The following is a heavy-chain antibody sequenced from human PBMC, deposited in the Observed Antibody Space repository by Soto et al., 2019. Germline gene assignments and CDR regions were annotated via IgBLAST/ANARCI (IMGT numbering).Heavy chain of an antibody. CDR3: HEGYCSTTSCRHDY. Sequence: QVQLVQSGAEVKKPGSSVKVSCKASGGTFSSYTISWVRQAPGQGLEWMGRIIPILGIANYAQKFQGRVTITADKSTSTAYMELSSLRSEHTAVYYCHEGYCSTTSCRHDYWGQGTLVTVSS. V-gene: IGHV1-69*02. D-gene: IGHD2-2*01. CDR1: GGTFSSYT. J-gene: IGHJ4*02. CDR2: IIPILGIA.